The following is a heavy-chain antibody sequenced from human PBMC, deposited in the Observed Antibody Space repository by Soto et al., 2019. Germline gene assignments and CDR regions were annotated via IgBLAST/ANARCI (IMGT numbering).Heavy chain of an antibody. V-gene: IGHV3-23*01. J-gene: IGHJ4*02. CDR3: AKDTRPFPGDY. CDR1: GFTFSSYA. Sequence: EVQLLESGGGLVQPGGSLRLSWAASGFTFSSYAMSWVRQAPGKGLEWVSAISGSGGSTYYADSVKGRFTISRDNSKKSVYLQMNSVRAVDEAVYYCAKDTRPFPGDYWGQGTLVTVSS. D-gene: IGHD3-16*01. CDR2: ISGSGGST.